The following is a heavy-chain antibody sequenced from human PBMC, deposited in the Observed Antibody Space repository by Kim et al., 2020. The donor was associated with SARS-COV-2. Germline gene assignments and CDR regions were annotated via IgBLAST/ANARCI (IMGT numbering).Heavy chain of an antibody. D-gene: IGHD1-26*01. CDR3: AKPRSGSYFDY. CDR2: ISYDGSNK. V-gene: IGHV3-30*18. J-gene: IGHJ4*02. Sequence: GGSLRLSCAASGFTFSSYGMHWVRQAPGKGLEWVAVISYDGSNKYYADSVKGRFTISRDNSKNTLYLQMNSLRAEDTAVYYCAKPRSGSYFDYWGQGTLVTVSS. CDR1: GFTFSSYG.